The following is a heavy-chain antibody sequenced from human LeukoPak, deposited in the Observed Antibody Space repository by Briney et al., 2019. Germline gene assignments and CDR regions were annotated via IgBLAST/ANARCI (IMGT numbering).Heavy chain of an antibody. J-gene: IGHJ4*02. D-gene: IGHD2-2*02. CDR3: ASKCSSTSCYTGPLVY. V-gene: IGHV3-48*04. CDR1: GFTFSSYS. Sequence: GGSLRLSCAASGFTFSSYSMNWVRQAPGKGLEWVSYIGSSSSTIYYADSVKGRFTISRDNAKNSLYLQMNSLRAEDTAVYYCASKCSSTSCYTGPLVYWGQGTLVTVSS. CDR2: IGSSSSTI.